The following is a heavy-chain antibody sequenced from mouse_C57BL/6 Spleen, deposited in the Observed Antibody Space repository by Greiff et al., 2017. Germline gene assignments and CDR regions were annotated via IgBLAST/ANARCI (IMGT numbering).Heavy chain of an antibody. CDR1: GYSITSGYY. CDR2: ISYDGSN. D-gene: IGHD5-1*01. CDR3: ARGGSTNGYYFDY. V-gene: IGHV3-6*01. Sequence: EVQLQESGPGLVKPSQSLSLTCSVTGYSITSGYYWNWIRQFPGNKLEWMGYISYDGSNNYNPSLKNRISITRDTSKNQFFLKLNSVTTEDTATYYCARGGSTNGYYFDYWGQGTTRTVSS. J-gene: IGHJ2*01.